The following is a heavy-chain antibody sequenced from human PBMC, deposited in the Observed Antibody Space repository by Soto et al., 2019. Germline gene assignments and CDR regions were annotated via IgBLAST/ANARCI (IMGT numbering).Heavy chain of an antibody. CDR2: ISRRGDTT. J-gene: IGHJ3*02. Sequence: QPGGSLRLSCAASGFTFTTYAMSWVRQAPGKGLEWVSVISRRGDTTYYADSVKGRFTISRDNSKNTLYLQMNSLRAEDRAVYYCARIQAGYDSGGYFSAFDIWGQGTMVTVSS. D-gene: IGHD3-22*01. CDR3: ARIQAGYDSGGYFSAFDI. V-gene: IGHV3-23*01. CDR1: GFTFTTYA.